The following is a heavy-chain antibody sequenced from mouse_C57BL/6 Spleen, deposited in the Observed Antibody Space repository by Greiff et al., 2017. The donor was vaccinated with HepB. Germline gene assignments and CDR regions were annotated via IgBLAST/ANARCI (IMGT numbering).Heavy chain of an antibody. V-gene: IGHV1-15*01. D-gene: IGHD1-1*01. J-gene: IGHJ2*01. Sequence: QVQLKESGAELVRPGASVTLSCKASGYTFTDYEMHWVKQTPVHGLEWIGAIDPETGGTAYNQKFKGKAILTADKSSSTAYMELRSLTSEDSAVYYCTKRYYYGSSFDYWGQSTTLTVSS. CDR3: TKRYYYGSSFDY. CDR1: GYTFTDYE. CDR2: IDPETGGT.